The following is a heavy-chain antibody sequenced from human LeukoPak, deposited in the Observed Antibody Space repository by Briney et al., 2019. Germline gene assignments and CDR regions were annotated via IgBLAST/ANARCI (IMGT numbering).Heavy chain of an antibody. V-gene: IGHV4-39*01. CDR2: IYYSGST. CDR3: ASGGYSSSWYVYYYGMDV. J-gene: IGHJ6*02. Sequence: PSETLSLTCTVSGGSISSSSYYWGWIRQPPGKGREWIGSIYYSGSTYYNPSLKSRVTISVDTSKNQFSLKLSSVTAADTAVYYCASGGYSSSWYVYYYGMDVWGQGTTVTVSS. D-gene: IGHD6-13*01. CDR1: GGSISSSSYY.